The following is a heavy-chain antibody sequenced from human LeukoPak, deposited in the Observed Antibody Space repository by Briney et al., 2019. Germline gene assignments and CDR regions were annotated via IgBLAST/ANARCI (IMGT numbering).Heavy chain of an antibody. V-gene: IGHV3-33*06. CDR3: AKGRGSPYYFDY. D-gene: IGHD3-16*01. CDR2: IWYDGSYI. J-gene: IGHJ4*02. CDR1: GFKFSLYG. Sequence: GRSLRVSCAASGFKFSLYGMHWVRQAPGKGLDWVAVIWYDGSYIYYADSVKGRFTIPRDNSKNTLYLQMNSLRAEDTAVYYCAKGRGSPYYFDYWGQGTLVTVSS.